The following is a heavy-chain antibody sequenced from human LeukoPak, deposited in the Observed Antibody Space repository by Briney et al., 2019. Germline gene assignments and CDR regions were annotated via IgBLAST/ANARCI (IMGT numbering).Heavy chain of an antibody. Sequence: GGSLRLSCAASGFIFSNYGMHWVRQAPGKRLEWVAVIWNDGSETFHADSVKGRFTISRDNAKNSLYLQMNSLRDEDTAVYYCARDSGGSDYWGQGTLVTVSS. D-gene: IGHD3-10*01. CDR2: IWNDGSET. J-gene: IGHJ4*02. CDR3: ARDSGGSDY. CDR1: GFIFSNYG. V-gene: IGHV3-33*01.